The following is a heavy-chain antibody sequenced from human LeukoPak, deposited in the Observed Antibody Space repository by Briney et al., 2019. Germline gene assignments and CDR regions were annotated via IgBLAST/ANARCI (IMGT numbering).Heavy chain of an antibody. CDR3: ATGIVVVPAASTFNDY. V-gene: IGHV1-24*01. J-gene: IGHJ4*02. CDR2: FDPEDGET. Sequence: ASVKVSCKVSGYTLTELSMHWVRQAPGKGLEWMGGFDPEDGETIYAQKFQGRVTMTEDTSTDTAYMELSSLRSEDTAVYYCATGIVVVPAASTFNDYWGQGTLVAVSS. D-gene: IGHD2-2*01. CDR1: GYTLTELS.